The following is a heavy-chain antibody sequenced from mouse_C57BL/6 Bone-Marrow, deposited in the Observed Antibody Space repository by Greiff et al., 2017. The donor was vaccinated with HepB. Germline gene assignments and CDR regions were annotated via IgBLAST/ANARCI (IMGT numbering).Heavy chain of an antibody. CDR1: GYTFTDYY. Sequence: VQLQQSGPELVKPGASVKISCKASGYTFTDYYINWVKQKPGQGLEWIGWIFPGSGSTYYNEKVKGKATLTVDKSSSTAYMLLSSLTSEDAAVDFCARSDTTVVAHWYFDVWGTGTTVTVSS. D-gene: IGHD1-1*01. CDR3: ARSDTTVVAHWYFDV. J-gene: IGHJ1*03. CDR2: IFPGSGST. V-gene: IGHV1-75*01.